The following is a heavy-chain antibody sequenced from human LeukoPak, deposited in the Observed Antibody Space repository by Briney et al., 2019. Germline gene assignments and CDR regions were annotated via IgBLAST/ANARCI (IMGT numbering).Heavy chain of an antibody. CDR1: GFTVSSKY. CDR3: ARDYDSSGYYGDGGTYYGMDV. Sequence: LRLSCVASGFTVSSKYMSWVRQPPGKGLEWIGYIYYSGSTYYNPSLKSRVTISVDTSKNQFSLKLSSVTAADTAVYYCARDYDSSGYYGDGGTYYGMDVWGQGTTVTVSS. V-gene: IGHV4-30-4*08. J-gene: IGHJ6*02. D-gene: IGHD3-22*01. CDR2: IYYSGST.